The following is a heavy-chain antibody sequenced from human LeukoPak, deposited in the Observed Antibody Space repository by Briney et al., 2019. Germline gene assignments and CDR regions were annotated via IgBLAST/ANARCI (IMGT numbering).Heavy chain of an antibody. CDR1: GFTVSSNH. D-gene: IGHD3-10*01. J-gene: IGHJ4*02. Sequence: GGSLRLSCAASGFTVSSNHMSWVRQAPGKGLEWVSVIYSGGSTYYADSVKGRFTISRDNSKNTLYLQMNSLRAEDTAVYYCAREYRGEYYFAYWGQGTLVTVSS. V-gene: IGHV3-66*01. CDR2: IYSGGST. CDR3: AREYRGEYYFAY.